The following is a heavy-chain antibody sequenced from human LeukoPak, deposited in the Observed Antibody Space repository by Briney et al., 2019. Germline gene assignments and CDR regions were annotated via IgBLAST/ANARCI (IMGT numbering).Heavy chain of an antibody. D-gene: IGHD2-2*01. Sequence: GGSLRLSCAASGFSLSAFWMFWVRQAPGKGLEWVSVISSSGGSTYYADSVKGRFTISRDNSKNTLYLQMNSLRAEDTAVYYCAKVVVPAASYYYYYGMDVWGQGTTVTVSS. V-gene: IGHV3-NL1*01. CDR3: AKVVVPAASYYYYYGMDV. CDR1: GFSLSAFW. CDR2: ISSSGGST. J-gene: IGHJ6*02.